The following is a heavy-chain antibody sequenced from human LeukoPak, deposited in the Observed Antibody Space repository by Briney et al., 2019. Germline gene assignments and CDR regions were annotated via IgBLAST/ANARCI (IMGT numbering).Heavy chain of an antibody. Sequence: GGSLRLSCAASGFTFSSYAMSWVRQAPGKGLEWVSAISGSGGSTYYADSVKGRFTISRDNSKNTPYLQMNSLRAEDTAVYYCAKDCIGPGPRGGVTPDYYYYGMDVWGQGTTVTVSS. CDR2: ISGSGGST. J-gene: IGHJ6*02. V-gene: IGHV3-23*01. D-gene: IGHD3-3*01. CDR1: GFTFSSYA. CDR3: AKDCIGPGPRGGVTPDYYYYGMDV.